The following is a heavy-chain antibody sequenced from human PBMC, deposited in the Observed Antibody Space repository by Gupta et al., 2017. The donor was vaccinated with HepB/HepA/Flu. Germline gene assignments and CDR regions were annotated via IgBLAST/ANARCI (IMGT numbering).Heavy chain of an antibody. CDR3: AKSDDFWSGYYDY. J-gene: IGHJ4*02. CDR1: GFTFGGYA. CDR2: ISGGGGST. V-gene: IGHV3-23*01. Sequence: EVQLLESGGGLVQPGGSLRLSRAASGFTFGGYALSWVRQGPGKGLEWVSTISGGGGSTYYADAVKGRFTISRDNSQNTVYLQMNSLRAADTAVYYCAKSDDFWSGYYDYWGQGPLVTVAS. D-gene: IGHD3-3*01.